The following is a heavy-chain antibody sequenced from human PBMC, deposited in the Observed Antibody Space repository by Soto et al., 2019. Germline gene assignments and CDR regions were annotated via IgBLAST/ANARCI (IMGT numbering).Heavy chain of an antibody. CDR3: ARGDFGSGSYYNTTPTWFAP. CDR1: VGSIRISSYY. D-gene: IGHD3-10*01. CDR2: IYFSGTT. V-gene: IGHV4-39*01. Sequence: PSETLSVTCTVSVGSIRISSYYWGWIRQPPEKGVEWIASIYFSGTTYFNPSLKSRLTMSVDTSRNQFSLKLSSVTAADTAMYYCARGDFGSGSYYNTTPTWFAPWAQGNMVTVPQ. J-gene: IGHJ5*02.